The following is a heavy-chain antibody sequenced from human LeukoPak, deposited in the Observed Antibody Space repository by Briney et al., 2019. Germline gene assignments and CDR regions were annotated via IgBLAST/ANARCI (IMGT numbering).Heavy chain of an antibody. CDR2: IYYTGAA. J-gene: IGHJ5*02. D-gene: IGHD4-17*01. Sequence: PSETLSLTCSVSGGSISGYFWGWIRQPPGGGLQFIGYIYYTGAASYNPSLSGRVTMSVDTSKNQFSLKLTSVTAADTAVYYCAKFATVTTPNWIDPWGQGILVVVSS. CDR1: GGSISGYF. V-gene: IGHV4-59*01. CDR3: AKFATVTTPNWIDP.